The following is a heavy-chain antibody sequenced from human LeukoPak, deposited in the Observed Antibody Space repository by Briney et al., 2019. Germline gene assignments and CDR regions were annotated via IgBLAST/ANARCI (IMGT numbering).Heavy chain of an antibody. D-gene: IGHD5-12*01. J-gene: IGHJ5*02. Sequence: SATLSLTCTVSGYSISSGYYWGWIRQPPGKRLEWVGSIYSSGNTYYNPTLKGRVTISVDTSKNQFSLNLTSVTAADAAVYYCARDLGYSGFDWAPWGQGTLVTVSS. CDR2: IYSSGNT. V-gene: IGHV4-38-2*02. CDR1: GYSISSGYY. CDR3: ARDLGYSGFDWAP.